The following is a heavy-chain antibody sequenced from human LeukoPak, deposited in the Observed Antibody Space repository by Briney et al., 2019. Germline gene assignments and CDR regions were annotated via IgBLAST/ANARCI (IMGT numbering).Heavy chain of an antibody. CDR1: GFTFSSYA. V-gene: IGHV3-30-3*01. D-gene: IGHD6-19*01. CDR2: ISYDGSNK. Sequence: QTGRSLRLSCAASGFTFSSYAMHWVRQAPGKGLEWVAVISYDGSNKYYADSVKGRFTISRDNSKNTLYLQMNSLRAEDTAVYYCARGSTAVAGFFDYWGQGTLVTVSS. J-gene: IGHJ4*02. CDR3: ARGSTAVAGFFDY.